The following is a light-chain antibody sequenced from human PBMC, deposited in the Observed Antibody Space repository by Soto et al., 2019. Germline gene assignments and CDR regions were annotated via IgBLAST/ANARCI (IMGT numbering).Light chain of an antibody. CDR3: SSYTIISTLV. V-gene: IGLV2-14*01. J-gene: IGLJ1*01. Sequence: QSALTQPASVSGSPGQSITISCTGTSSDVGGYNYVAWYQQRPGKAPKLMIYDVSTRPSGVSLRFSGSKSGNTASLTISGLQAEDEADYYCSSYTIISTLVFGTGTKLTVL. CDR1: SSDVGGYNY. CDR2: DVS.